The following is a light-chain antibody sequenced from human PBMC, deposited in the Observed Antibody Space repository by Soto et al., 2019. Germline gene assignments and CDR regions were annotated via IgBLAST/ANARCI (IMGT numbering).Light chain of an antibody. V-gene: IGKV1-5*01. CDR3: QQYDTYSPWT. CDR1: QSISSW. J-gene: IGKJ1*01. Sequence: DIQMTQSPSTLSASVGDRVTITCRASQSISSWLAWHQQKPGKAPKLLIYDASSLERGVPLRFSGSGSGTEFTLTINSLQPDDFATYYCQQYDTYSPWTFGQGTKVDIK. CDR2: DAS.